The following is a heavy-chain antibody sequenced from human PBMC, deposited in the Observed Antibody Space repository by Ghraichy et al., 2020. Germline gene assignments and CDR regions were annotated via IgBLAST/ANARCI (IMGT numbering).Heavy chain of an antibody. V-gene: IGHV3-23*01. CDR2: IGGGDDDT. D-gene: IGHD3-16*01. J-gene: IGHJ3*02. Sequence: GGSLRLSCTASGFTFSIYAMSWVRQAPGKGLEWVSGIGGGDDDTHYADSVKGRFTVSRDNSKNSLYLQMNRLRAEDSAKYYCAKDDTDHNGVWDPLDIWGQGTMVTVSS. CDR3: AKDDTDHNGVWDPLDI. CDR1: GFTFSIYA.